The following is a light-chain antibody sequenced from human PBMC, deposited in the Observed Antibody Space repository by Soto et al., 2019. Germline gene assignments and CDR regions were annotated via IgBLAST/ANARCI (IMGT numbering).Light chain of an antibody. CDR3: LQVDVYPWT. J-gene: IGKJ1*01. V-gene: IGKV1-9*01. Sequence: THLTQSPSSLSASVGDRVTITCRASQGIRTYLAWYQQKPGKAPKLLIYSASTLQSGVPSRFSGSGSGTDFTLTISSLQPEDFATYYCLQVDVYPWTFGQGTKVDIK. CDR2: SAS. CDR1: QGIRTY.